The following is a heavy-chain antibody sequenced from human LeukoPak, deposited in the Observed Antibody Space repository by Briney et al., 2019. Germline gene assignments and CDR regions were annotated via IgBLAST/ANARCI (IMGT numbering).Heavy chain of an antibody. Sequence: ASVKVSCKASGHTFTSYGISWVRQAPGQGLEWMGWISAYNGNTNYAQKLQGRVTMTTDTSTSTAYMELRSLRSDDTAVYYCARDRGSSGALRYFDWSPDFDYWGQGTLVTVSS. V-gene: IGHV1-18*01. D-gene: IGHD3-9*01. CDR2: ISAYNGNT. CDR3: ARDRGSSGALRYFDWSPDFDY. J-gene: IGHJ4*02. CDR1: GHTFTSYG.